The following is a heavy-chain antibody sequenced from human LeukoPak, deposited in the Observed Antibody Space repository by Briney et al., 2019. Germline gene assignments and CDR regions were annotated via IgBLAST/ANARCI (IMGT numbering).Heavy chain of an antibody. CDR1: GFTFSSYG. CDR3: AKDLSSSWSSVYYYGMDV. D-gene: IGHD6-13*01. J-gene: IGHJ6*02. CDR2: ISYDGSNK. V-gene: IGHV3-30*18. Sequence: GGSLRLSCAASGFTFSSYGMHWVPQAPGKGLEWVAVISYDGSNKYYADSVKGRFTISRDNSKNTLYLQMNSLRAEDTAVYYCAKDLSSSWSSVYYYGMDVWGQGTTVTVSS.